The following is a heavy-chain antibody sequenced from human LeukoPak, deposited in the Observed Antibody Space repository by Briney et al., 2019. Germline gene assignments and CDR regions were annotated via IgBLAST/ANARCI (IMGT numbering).Heavy chain of an antibody. V-gene: IGHV4-4*07. CDR2: IYTSGST. Sequence: SETLSLTCTVSGGSISSYYWSWIRQPAGKGLEWIGRIYTSGSTNYNPSLKSRVTMSVDTFKNQFSLKLSSVTAADTAVYYCARESFWSGYPDYWGQGTLVTVSS. CDR1: GGSISSYY. CDR3: ARESFWSGYPDY. D-gene: IGHD3-3*01. J-gene: IGHJ4*02.